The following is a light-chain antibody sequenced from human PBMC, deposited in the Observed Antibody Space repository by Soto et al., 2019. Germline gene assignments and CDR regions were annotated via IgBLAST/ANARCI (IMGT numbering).Light chain of an antibody. Sequence: DIQMTQSPSSLSASVGDRVTITCRASQNIYTYLNWYQQKPGKAPALLIYAASSLQSGVPSRFSGSGSGTDFTLTISSLQSEDFATYYCQQSYNTPWKFGQGTKVEIK. CDR3: QQSYNTPWK. CDR1: QNIYTY. CDR2: AAS. V-gene: IGKV1-39*01. J-gene: IGKJ1*01.